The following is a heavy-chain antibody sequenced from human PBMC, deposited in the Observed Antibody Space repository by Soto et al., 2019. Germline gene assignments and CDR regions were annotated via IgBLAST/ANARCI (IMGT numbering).Heavy chain of an antibody. CDR1: GFSFSSYG. CDR3: AKDIKFVMSGYFDL. CDR2: IGSNGGST. V-gene: IGHV3-64*04. Sequence: GGSLRLSCSASGFSFSSYGMHWVRQAPGKGLEWVSAIGSNGGSTYYADFVRGRFTIFRDNAKNSLYLQMNSLRAEDTALYYCAKDIKFVMSGYFDLWGRGTLVTVSS. D-gene: IGHD3-16*02. J-gene: IGHJ2*01.